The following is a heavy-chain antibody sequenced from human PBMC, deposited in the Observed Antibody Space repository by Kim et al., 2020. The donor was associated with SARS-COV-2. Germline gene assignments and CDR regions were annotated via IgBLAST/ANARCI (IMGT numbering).Heavy chain of an antibody. D-gene: IGHD3-22*01. J-gene: IGHJ4*02. CDR3: ARSHYYDRFDY. CDR2: IYYSGST. V-gene: IGHV4-30-4*01. Sequence: SETLSLTCTVSGGSISSGDDYWSWIRQPPGKGLEWIGYIYYSGSTYYNPSLKSRVTISVDTSKNQFSLKLSSVTAADTAVYYCARSHYYDRFDYWGQGTLVTVSS. CDR1: GGSISSGDDY.